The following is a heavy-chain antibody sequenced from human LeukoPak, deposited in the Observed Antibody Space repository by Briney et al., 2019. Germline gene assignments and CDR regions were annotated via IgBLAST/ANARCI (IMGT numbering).Heavy chain of an antibody. CDR2: ISYDGSNK. V-gene: IGHV3-30*18. J-gene: IGHJ5*02. CDR3: AKLPP. Sequence: PGGSLRISCTVSRFTVSSNSMSWVRQAPGKGLEWVAVISYDGSNKYYADSVKGRFTISRDNSKNTLYLQMNSLRAEDTAVYYCAKLPPWGQGTLVTVSS. CDR1: RFTVSSNS.